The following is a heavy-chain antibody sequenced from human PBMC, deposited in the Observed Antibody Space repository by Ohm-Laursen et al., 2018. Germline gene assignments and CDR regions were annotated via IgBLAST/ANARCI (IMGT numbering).Heavy chain of an antibody. D-gene: IGHD6-19*01. CDR3: AKDMGSSGWYDYYYYGMDV. V-gene: IGHV3-74*01. CDR2: ISNDGRST. CDR1: GFTFSSYW. J-gene: IGHJ6*02. Sequence: GSLRLSCAAFGFTFSSYWMHWVRQAPGKGLVWVSRISNDGRSTTYADAVKGRFTFSRDNAKSTLYLQMNSLRAEDTALYYCAKDMGSSGWYDYYYYGMDVWGQGTTVTVSS.